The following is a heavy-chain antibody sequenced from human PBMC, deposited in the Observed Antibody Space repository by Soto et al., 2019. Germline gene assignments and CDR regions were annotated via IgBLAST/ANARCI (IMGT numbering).Heavy chain of an antibody. CDR1: GYSFTSYW. CDR2: IDPSDSYT. D-gene: IGHD3-22*01. CDR3: ARHFADSSGPSDAFDI. J-gene: IGHJ3*02. Sequence: PXESLTISVKGSGYSFTSYWISLVRQMRGKGLEWMGRIDPSDSYTNYSPSFQGHVTISADKSISTAYLQWRSLKASDTAMYYCARHFADSSGPSDAFDIWGQGTMVTVSS. V-gene: IGHV5-10-1*01.